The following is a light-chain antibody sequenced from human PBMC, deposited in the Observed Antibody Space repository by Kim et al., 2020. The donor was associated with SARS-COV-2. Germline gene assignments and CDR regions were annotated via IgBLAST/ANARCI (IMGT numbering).Light chain of an antibody. V-gene: IGLV1-47*01. CDR3: AAWDGSLSGRV. J-gene: IGLJ3*02. CDR1: SSNSGNHT. Sequence: GQSVTITCSGSSSNSGNHTVSWYKQLPGHAPKLLFYENNLRPSGVPDRFSVSKSAASASLAITGLRSEDEAAYYCAAWDGSLSGRVFGGGTQLTVL. CDR2: ENN.